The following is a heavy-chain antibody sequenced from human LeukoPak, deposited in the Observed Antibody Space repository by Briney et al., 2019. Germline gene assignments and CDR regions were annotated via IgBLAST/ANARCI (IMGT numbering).Heavy chain of an antibody. Sequence: SETLSLTCTVSGGSIKSYYWSWIRQPAGKGLEWIGRIYTSGSTNYNPSLKSRVTISVDTSKNQFSLKLSSVTAADTAVYYCARGRGDYYDSSGEGDYWGQGTLVTVSS. CDR3: ARGRGDYYDSSGEGDY. CDR1: GGSIKSYY. CDR2: IYTSGST. V-gene: IGHV4-4*07. D-gene: IGHD3-22*01. J-gene: IGHJ4*02.